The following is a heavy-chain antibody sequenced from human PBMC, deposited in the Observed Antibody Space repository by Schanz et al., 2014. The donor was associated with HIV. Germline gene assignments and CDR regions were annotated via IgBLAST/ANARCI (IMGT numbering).Heavy chain of an antibody. CDR3: ARGNLAWCGGGSCYTRFQFFQV. J-gene: IGHJ1*01. V-gene: IGHV4-39*07. Sequence: QLQLQESGPGLVKPSETLSLTCSVSGDSISNTTHYWGWIRQPPGKGLEWIGSAHHSGSTYYTPSLKSRFTSSVDTSKNQFSLKLSSVTAADTAMYYCARGNLAWCGGGSCYTRFQFFQVWGQGTLITVSS. CDR1: GDSISNTTHY. CDR2: AHHSGST. D-gene: IGHD2-15*01.